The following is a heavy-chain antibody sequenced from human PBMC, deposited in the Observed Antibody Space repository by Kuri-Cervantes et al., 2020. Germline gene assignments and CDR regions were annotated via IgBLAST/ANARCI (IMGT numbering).Heavy chain of an antibody. CDR1: GFTFSSYA. Sequence: GESLKISCAASGFTFSSYAMSWVRQAPGKGLEWVSAISGSGGSTYYADSVKGRFTISRDNSKNTLYLQMNSLRAEDTAVYYCARGMTTVTSAAFDIWGQGTVVTVSS. V-gene: IGHV3-23*01. CDR3: ARGMTTVTSAAFDI. CDR2: ISGSGGST. J-gene: IGHJ3*02. D-gene: IGHD4-17*01.